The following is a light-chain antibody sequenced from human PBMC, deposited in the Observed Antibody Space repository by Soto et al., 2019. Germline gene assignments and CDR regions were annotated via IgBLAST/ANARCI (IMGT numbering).Light chain of an antibody. CDR3: QSYDSSMSGYV. V-gene: IGLV1-40*01. J-gene: IGLJ1*01. CDR1: SSNIGAGYD. Sequence: QSVLTQPASVSGAPGQGVTISCTGSSSNIGAGYDVHWYQQLPGTAPKLLIYGNSNRPSGVPDRFSGSKSGTSASLAITGLQAEDEADYYCQSYDSSMSGYVFGTGTKVTVL. CDR2: GNS.